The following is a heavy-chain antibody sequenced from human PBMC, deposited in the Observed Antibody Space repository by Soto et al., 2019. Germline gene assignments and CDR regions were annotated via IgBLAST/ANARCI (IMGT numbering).Heavy chain of an antibody. CDR2: ITWNSGTI. V-gene: IGHV3-9*01. D-gene: IGHD2-2*01. J-gene: IGHJ4*02. Sequence: EVQLVESGGGLVQPGRSLRLSCAASGFAFDDYSMHWVRQPPGKGLEWVSGITWNSGTIGYADSVKGRFTISRDNAKNSLYLQMNSLTDEDTAMYYCAKDVRLVVTKVAGLDFWGQGTLVSVSS. CDR1: GFAFDDYS. CDR3: AKDVRLVVTKVAGLDF.